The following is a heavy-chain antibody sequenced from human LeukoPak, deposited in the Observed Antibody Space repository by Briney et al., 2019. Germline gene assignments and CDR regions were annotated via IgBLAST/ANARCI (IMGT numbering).Heavy chain of an antibody. Sequence: PGGSLRLSCEASGFNFGDYDMSWIRQAPGKGPEWVSFISSSGHSIYYADSVKGRFTISRDNSKNTLYLQMNSLRAEDTAVYYCAKCMTTVTCNWFDPWGQGTLVTVSS. V-gene: IGHV3-11*01. CDR3: AKCMTTVTCNWFDP. D-gene: IGHD4-17*01. CDR2: ISSSGHSI. CDR1: GFNFGDYD. J-gene: IGHJ5*02.